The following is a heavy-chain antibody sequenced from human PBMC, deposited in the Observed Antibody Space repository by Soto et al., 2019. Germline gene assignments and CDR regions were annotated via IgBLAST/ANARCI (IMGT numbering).Heavy chain of an antibody. J-gene: IGHJ6*02. V-gene: IGHV5-51*01. CDR2: INPADSAT. CDR3: VRRGMDV. Sequence: GESLKISCKGSEYSFSNYWIAWVRQTPGKGLEWMGIINPADSATTYSPSFRGQVTMSADKSISTAYLQWDSLRASDTATYYCVRRGMDVWGQGTTVTVSS. CDR1: EYSFSNYW.